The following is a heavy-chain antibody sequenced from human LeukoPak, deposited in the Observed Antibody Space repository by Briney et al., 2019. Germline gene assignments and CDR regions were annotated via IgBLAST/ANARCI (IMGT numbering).Heavy chain of an antibody. CDR1: GFTFNTYW. CDR2: INPDGRTT. V-gene: IGHV3-74*01. J-gene: IGHJ4*02. CDR3: AKVDGTGNSVFDY. D-gene: IGHD6-19*01. Sequence: GGSLRLSSAASGFTFNTYWMHWVRQAPGKGLVWVSRINPDGRTTNYADSVKGRFTISRDNAKNTLYLQMNSLRVDDTATYYCAKVDGTGNSVFDYWGQGTLVPVSS.